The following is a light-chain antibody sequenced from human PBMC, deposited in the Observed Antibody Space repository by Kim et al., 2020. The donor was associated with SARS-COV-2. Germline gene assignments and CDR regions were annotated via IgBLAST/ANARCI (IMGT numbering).Light chain of an antibody. CDR3: QQYQGYSLS. J-gene: IGKJ4*01. Sequence: ASVGDRVTITCRASQSISSWLAWYQQKPGKAPKLLIYKASSLATGVPSRFSGSGSGTEFTLTISSLQPDDFGTYFCQQYQGYSLSFGGGTKVDIK. V-gene: IGKV1-5*03. CDR2: KAS. CDR1: QSISSW.